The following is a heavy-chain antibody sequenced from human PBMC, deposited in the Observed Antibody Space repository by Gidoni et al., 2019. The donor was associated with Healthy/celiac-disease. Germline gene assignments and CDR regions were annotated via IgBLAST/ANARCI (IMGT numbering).Heavy chain of an antibody. CDR2: IYYSGST. J-gene: IGHJ5*02. D-gene: IGHD3-10*01. CDR1: GGSVSSGSYY. V-gene: IGHV4-61*01. CDR3: ARDRVLLWFGELFSWFDP. Sequence: QVQLQESGPGLVKPSETLSLTCTVSGGSVSSGSYYWSWIRQPPGKGLEWIGYIYYSGSTNYNPSLKSRVTISVDTSKNQFSLKLSSVTAADTAVYYCARDRVLLWFGELFSWFDPWGQGTLVTVSS.